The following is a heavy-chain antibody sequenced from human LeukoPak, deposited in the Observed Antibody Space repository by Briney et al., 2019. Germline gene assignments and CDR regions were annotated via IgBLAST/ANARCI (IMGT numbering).Heavy chain of an antibody. CDR2: IKQDGSEK. CDR1: GFTFSSYW. J-gene: IGHJ4*02. Sequence: GGSLRLSCAASGFTFSSYWMSWVRQAPGKGLEWVANIKQDGSEKYYVDSVKGRFTISRDNAKSSLYLQMNSLRAEDTAVYYCARYYDFWSGYLVFEYYFDYWGQGTLVTVSS. CDR3: ARYYDFWSGYLVFEYYFDY. V-gene: IGHV3-7*01. D-gene: IGHD3-3*01.